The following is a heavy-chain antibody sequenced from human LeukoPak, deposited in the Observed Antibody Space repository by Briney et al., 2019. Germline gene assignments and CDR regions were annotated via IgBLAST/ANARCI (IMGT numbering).Heavy chain of an antibody. CDR2: ISGSGGST. V-gene: IGHV3-23*01. Sequence: GGSLRLSCAASGFTFSNFAMTWVRQAPGKGLEWNSAISGSGGSTYYADSVKGRFTISRDNSKNTLCLQMNSLRADDTAIYYCAKGGDSYYSYYYMDVWGKGTTVTVSS. CDR3: AKGGDSYYSYYYMDV. D-gene: IGHD2-21*02. J-gene: IGHJ6*03. CDR1: GFTFSNFA.